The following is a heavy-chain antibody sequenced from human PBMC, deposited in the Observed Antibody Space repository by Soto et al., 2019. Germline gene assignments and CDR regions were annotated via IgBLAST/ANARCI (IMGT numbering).Heavy chain of an antibody. CDR2: MNPNSGNT. CDR3: ARDAAYCGGDCYRYWYFDL. Sequence: ASVKVSCKASGYTFTSYDINWVRQATGQGLEWMGWMNPNSGNTGYAQKFQGRVTMTRNTSISTAYMELSSLRSEDTAVYYCARDAAYCGGDCYRYWYFDLWGRGTLVTVSS. V-gene: IGHV1-8*01. D-gene: IGHD2-21*02. CDR1: GYTFTSYD. J-gene: IGHJ2*01.